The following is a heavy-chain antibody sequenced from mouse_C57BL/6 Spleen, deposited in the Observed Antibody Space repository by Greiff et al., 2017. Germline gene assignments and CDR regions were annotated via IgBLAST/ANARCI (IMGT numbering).Heavy chain of an antibody. CDR2: IYPGDGDT. CDR3: ARSDYYGSSYYAMDY. CDR1: GYAFSSSW. D-gene: IGHD1-1*01. V-gene: IGHV1-82*01. J-gene: IGHJ4*01. Sequence: QVQLQQSGPELVKPGASVKISCKASGYAFSSSWMNWVKPRPGKGLEWIGRIYPGDGDTNYNGKFKGKATLTADKSSSTAYMQLSSLTSEDSAVYFCARSDYYGSSYYAMDYWGQGTSVTVSS.